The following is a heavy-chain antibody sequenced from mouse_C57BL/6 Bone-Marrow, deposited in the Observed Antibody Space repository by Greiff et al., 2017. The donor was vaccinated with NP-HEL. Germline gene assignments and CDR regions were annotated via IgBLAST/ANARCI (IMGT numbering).Heavy chain of an antibody. J-gene: IGHJ2*01. CDR3: ARDPLITTVVPNYFDY. D-gene: IGHD1-1*01. CDR1: GYTFTSYW. V-gene: IGHV1-59*01. Sequence: QVQLQQPGAELVRPGTSVKLSCKASGYTFTSYWMHWVKQRPGQGLEWIGVIDPSDSYTNYNQKFKGKATLTVDTSSSTAYMQLSSLTSEDSAVYYCARDPLITTVVPNYFDYWGQGTTLTVSS. CDR2: IDPSDSYT.